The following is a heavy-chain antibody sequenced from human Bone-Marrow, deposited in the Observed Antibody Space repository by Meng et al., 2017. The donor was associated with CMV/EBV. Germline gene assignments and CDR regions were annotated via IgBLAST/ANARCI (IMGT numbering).Heavy chain of an antibody. Sequence: GESLKISCAASGFTFSSYAMHWVRQAPGKGLEWVAVISYDGSNKYYADSVKGRFTISRDNSKNTLYLQMNSLRAEDTAVYYCARGPRITIFGVVNPWFDPWGQGTLVTVSS. CDR2: ISYDGSNK. V-gene: IGHV3-30*04. D-gene: IGHD3-3*01. CDR3: ARGPRITIFGVVNPWFDP. CDR1: GFTFSSYA. J-gene: IGHJ5*02.